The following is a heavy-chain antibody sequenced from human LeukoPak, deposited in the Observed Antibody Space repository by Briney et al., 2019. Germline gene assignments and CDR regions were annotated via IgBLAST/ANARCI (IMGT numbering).Heavy chain of an antibody. CDR1: GGSISSGAYF. CDR2: IYYSGST. CDR3: ARTYDSSDYYFPPYFDH. Sequence: SETLSLTCTVSGGSISSGAYFWSWIRQHPGKGLEWIGYIYYSGSTYYNPSLKSRVTISVDTSKNQFSLRLSSVTAADTAVYYCARTYDSSDYYFPPYFDHWGQGALVTVSS. V-gene: IGHV4-31*03. J-gene: IGHJ4*02. D-gene: IGHD3-22*01.